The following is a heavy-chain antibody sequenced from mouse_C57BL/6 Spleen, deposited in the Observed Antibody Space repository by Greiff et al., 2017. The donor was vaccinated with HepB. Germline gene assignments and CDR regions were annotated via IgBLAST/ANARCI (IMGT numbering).Heavy chain of an antibody. CDR2: ISGGGGNT. CDR1: GFTFSSYT. V-gene: IGHV5-9*01. CDR3: ARRGMVTNAMDY. J-gene: IGHJ4*01. D-gene: IGHD2-2*01. Sequence: EVMLVESGGGLVKPGGSLKLSCAASGFTFSSYTMSWVRQTPEKRLEWVATISGGGGNTYYPDSVKGRFTISRDNAKNTLYLQMSSLRSEDTALYYCARRGMVTNAMDYWGQGTSVTVSS.